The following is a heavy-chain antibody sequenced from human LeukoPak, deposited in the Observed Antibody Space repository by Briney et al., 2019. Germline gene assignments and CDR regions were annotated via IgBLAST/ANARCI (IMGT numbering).Heavy chain of an antibody. CDR2: INHSGST. Sequence: SETLSLTCAVYGGSFSGYYWSWIRQPPRKGLEGIGEINHSGSTNYNPSLKSRVTISVDTSKNQFSLKLSSVTAADTAVYYCARVRYYDFWSGYFTPNYYYYMDVWGKGTTVTVSS. V-gene: IGHV4-34*01. D-gene: IGHD3-3*01. CDR3: ARVRYYDFWSGYFTPNYYYYMDV. J-gene: IGHJ6*03. CDR1: GGSFSGYY.